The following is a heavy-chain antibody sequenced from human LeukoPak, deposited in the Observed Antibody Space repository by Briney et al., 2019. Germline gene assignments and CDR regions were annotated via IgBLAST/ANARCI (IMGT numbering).Heavy chain of an antibody. J-gene: IGHJ3*02. CDR1: GGSISSYY. V-gene: IGHV4-4*09. CDR2: IYTSGST. D-gene: IGHD3-22*01. Sequence: PSXTLSLTCTVSGGSISSYYWSWVRQPPGKGLEGIGYIYTSGSTNYNPSLKSRVTISVDTSKNQFSLKLRSVAAADTAVYYCARLNYYDSSGYLDAFDIWGQGTMVTVSS. CDR3: ARLNYYDSSGYLDAFDI.